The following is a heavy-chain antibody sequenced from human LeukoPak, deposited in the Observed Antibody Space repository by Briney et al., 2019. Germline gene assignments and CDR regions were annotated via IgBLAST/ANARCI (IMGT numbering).Heavy chain of an antibody. CDR2: ISYDGSNK. J-gene: IGHJ4*02. D-gene: IGHD6-19*01. V-gene: IGHV3-30-3*01. CDR1: GFTFSSYA. Sequence: GRSLRLSCAASGFTFSSYAIHWVRQAPGKGLEWVAVISYDGSNKYYADSVKGRFTISRDNSKNTLYLQMNSLRAEDTAVYYCARAKDIAVAGNYFDYWGQGTLVTVSS. CDR3: ARAKDIAVAGNYFDY.